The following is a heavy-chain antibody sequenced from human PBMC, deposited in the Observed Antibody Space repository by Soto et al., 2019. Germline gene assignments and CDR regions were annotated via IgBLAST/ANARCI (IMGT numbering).Heavy chain of an antibody. CDR1: GGSISSSNW. Sequence: QVQLQKSGPGLVKPSVTLSLTCAVSGGSISSSNWWIWVRQPPGKGLVWIGEIYHSGSTNYNPSLKRRVTISVDKSKNQCSPKLSSVTAADTTVYYLARVWGWGEQYYFDYWGQGTLVPVSS. V-gene: IGHV4-4*02. CDR2: IYHSGST. J-gene: IGHJ4*02. D-gene: IGHD3-16*01. CDR3: ARVWGWGEQYYFDY.